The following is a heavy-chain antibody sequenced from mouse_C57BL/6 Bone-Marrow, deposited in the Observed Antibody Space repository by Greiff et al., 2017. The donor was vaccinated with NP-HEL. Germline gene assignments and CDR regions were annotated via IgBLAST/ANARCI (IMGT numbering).Heavy chain of an antibody. Sequence: VQVVESGAELVRPGASVTLSCKASGYTFTDYEMHWVKQTPVHGLEWIGAIDPETGGTAYNQKFKGKAILTADKSSSTAYMELRSLTSEDSAVYYCLDGYSAWFAYWGQGTLVTVSA. D-gene: IGHD2-3*01. J-gene: IGHJ3*01. CDR3: LDGYSAWFAY. V-gene: IGHV1-15*01. CDR2: IDPETGGT. CDR1: GYTFTDYE.